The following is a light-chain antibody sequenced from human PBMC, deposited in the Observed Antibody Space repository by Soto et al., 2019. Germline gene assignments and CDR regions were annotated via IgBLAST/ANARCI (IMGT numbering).Light chain of an antibody. J-gene: IGLJ2*01. CDR3: SSYTRSSPLV. V-gene: IGLV2-14*01. Sequence: QSALTQPASVSGSPGQSITISCTGTSSDVGGYNYVSWYQQHPGIAPKLMISEVSNRPSGVSNRFSGSKSGNTASLTISGLQAEDEADYYCSSYTRSSPLVFGGGTKLTVL. CDR2: EVS. CDR1: SSDVGGYNY.